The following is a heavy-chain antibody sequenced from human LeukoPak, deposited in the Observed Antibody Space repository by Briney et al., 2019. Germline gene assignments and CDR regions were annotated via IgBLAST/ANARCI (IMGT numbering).Heavy chain of an antibody. CDR1: GYSIRTGYY. J-gene: IGHJ4*02. CDR3: ARDTGIAVAGMADY. Sequence: PSETLSLTCAVSGYSIRTGYYWGWIRQPPGEGLEWIGSIYQSGSTNYNPSLKSRVTISVDPSRNQFSLNLRSVTAADTAVYYCARDTGIAVAGMADYWGQGTLVTVSS. CDR2: IYQSGST. D-gene: IGHD6-19*01. V-gene: IGHV4-38-2*02.